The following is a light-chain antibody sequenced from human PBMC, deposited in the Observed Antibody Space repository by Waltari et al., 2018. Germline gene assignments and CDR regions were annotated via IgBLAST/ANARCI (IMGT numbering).Light chain of an antibody. Sequence: QSALTQPASVSGSPGQSITISCTGTSSDVGGYNYVSWYQQHPGKAPKLIIYEVSNRPSGVSNRFSGSKSGNTASLTISGLQAEDEADYYCSSYTSDSYTSSTILGVFGGGTKLTVL. V-gene: IGLV2-14*01. CDR1: SSDVGGYNY. CDR3: SSYTSDSYTSSTILGV. CDR2: EVS. J-gene: IGLJ2*01.